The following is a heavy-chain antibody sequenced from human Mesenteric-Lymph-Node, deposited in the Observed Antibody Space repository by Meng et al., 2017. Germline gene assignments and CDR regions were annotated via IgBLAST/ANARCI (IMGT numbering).Heavy chain of an antibody. J-gene: IGHJ2*01. CDR2: INPSGGST. CDR3: ARVSLLAGYFDL. Sequence: ASVKVSCKASGYTFTSYYMHWVRQAPGQGLEWMGIINPSGGSTSYAQKFQGRVTMTRDTSTSTVYMELTSLRSEDTAVYYCARVSLLAGYFDLWGRGTLVTVSS. CDR1: GYTFTSYY. V-gene: IGHV1-46*01.